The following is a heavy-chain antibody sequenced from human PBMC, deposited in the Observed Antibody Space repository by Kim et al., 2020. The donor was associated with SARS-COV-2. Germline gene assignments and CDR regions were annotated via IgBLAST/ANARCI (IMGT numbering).Heavy chain of an antibody. Sequence: GGSLRLSCAASGFTFSSYAMSWVRQAPGKGLEWVSAISGSGGSTYYADSVKGRFTISRHTSKNTLYLQMNSLRAEDTAVYYCAKEGDSSGYHDAFDIWGQGTMVTVSS. D-gene: IGHD3-22*01. CDR2: ISGSGGST. CDR1: GFTFSSYA. CDR3: AKEGDSSGYHDAFDI. J-gene: IGHJ3*02. V-gene: IGHV3-23*01.